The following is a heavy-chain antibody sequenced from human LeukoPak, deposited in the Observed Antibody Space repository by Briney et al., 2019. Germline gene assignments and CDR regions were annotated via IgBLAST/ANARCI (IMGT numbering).Heavy chain of an antibody. D-gene: IGHD3-10*01. CDR2: IWYDGSNK. CDR1: GFTFSDYV. CDR3: AREYGSGTYYFDY. J-gene: IGHJ4*02. V-gene: IGHV3-33*01. Sequence: GGSLRLSCAASGFTFSDYVMHWVRQAPGKGLEWVAVIWYDGSNKYYADSVKGRFTISRDNSKNTLYLQMNSLRTEDTAVYYCAREYGSGTYYFDYWGQGTLVTVSS.